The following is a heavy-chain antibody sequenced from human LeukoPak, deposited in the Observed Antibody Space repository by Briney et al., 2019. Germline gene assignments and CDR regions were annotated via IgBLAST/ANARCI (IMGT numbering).Heavy chain of an antibody. CDR3: AREGCSGGSCYHSWFDP. D-gene: IGHD2-15*01. CDR1: GFTFSSYW. CDR2: INQDGSEK. Sequence: GGSLRLSCAASGFTFSSYWMSWVRQAPGKGLEWVANINQDGSEKYNVDSVKGRFTISRDNAKNSLYLQMNSLRAEDTAVYYCAREGCSGGSCYHSWFDPWGQGTLVTVSS. J-gene: IGHJ5*02. V-gene: IGHV3-7*01.